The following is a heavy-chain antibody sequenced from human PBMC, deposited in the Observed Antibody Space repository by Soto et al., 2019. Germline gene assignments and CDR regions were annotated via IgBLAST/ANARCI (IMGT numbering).Heavy chain of an antibody. D-gene: IGHD3-22*01. Sequence: EVQLVESGGGLIQPGGSLRLSCAASGFTVSSNYMNWVRQAPGKGLEWVSVIYSGGSTYYADSLKGRFTISRDNSKNTLYLQMNSLRADDTAVYHCARGGDWSDSSGYWDLWGQGTLVTVSS. CDR1: GFTVSSNY. CDR3: ARGGDWSDSSGYWDL. V-gene: IGHV3-53*01. CDR2: IYSGGST. J-gene: IGHJ5*02.